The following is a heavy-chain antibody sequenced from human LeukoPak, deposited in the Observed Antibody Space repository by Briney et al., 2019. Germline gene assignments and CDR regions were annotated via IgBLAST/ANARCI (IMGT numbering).Heavy chain of an antibody. CDR1: GGSFSGYY. Sequence: SETLSLTCAVYGGSFSGYYWSWIRQPPGKGLEWIGEINHSGSTNYNPPLKSRVTISVDTSKNQFSLKLSSVTAADTAVYYCARGEDYYGSGSYYNELDYWGQGTRVTVS. CDR2: INHSGST. V-gene: IGHV4-34*01. D-gene: IGHD3-10*01. J-gene: IGHJ4*02. CDR3: ARGEDYYGSGSYYNELDY.